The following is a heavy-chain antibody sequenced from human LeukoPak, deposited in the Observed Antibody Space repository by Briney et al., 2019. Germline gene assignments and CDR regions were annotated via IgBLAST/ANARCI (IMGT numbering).Heavy chain of an antibody. D-gene: IGHD3-10*01. J-gene: IGHJ4*02. Sequence: GGSLRLSCAASGFTFSSYSMIWVRQAPGKGLEWVSSISSSSSYIYYADSVKGRFTISRDNAKNSLYLQMNSLRAEDTAVYYCARETKDYGSGPFDYWGQGTLVTVSS. CDR2: ISSSSSYI. CDR1: GFTFSSYS. CDR3: ARETKDYGSGPFDY. V-gene: IGHV3-21*01.